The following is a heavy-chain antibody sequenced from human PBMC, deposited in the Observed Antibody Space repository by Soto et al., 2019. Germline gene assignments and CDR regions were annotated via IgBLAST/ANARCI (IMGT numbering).Heavy chain of an antibody. V-gene: IGHV1-18*01. Sequence: QVQLVQSGAEVKKPGASVKVFCKASGYTFTNHGISWVRQAPGHGLEWMGWVRAYTGETKYAQSLQVRVPMTTDTYTNPAYMELRSLSSDDTAVFYCARDGPSSGLLGTNCWGQGTLVTVSS. CDR3: ARDGPSSGLLGTNC. J-gene: IGHJ4*02. CDR1: GYTFTNHG. D-gene: IGHD3-22*01. CDR2: VRAYTGET.